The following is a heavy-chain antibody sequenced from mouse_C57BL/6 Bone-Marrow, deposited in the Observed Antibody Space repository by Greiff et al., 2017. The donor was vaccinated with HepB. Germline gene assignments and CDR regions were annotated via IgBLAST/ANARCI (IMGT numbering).Heavy chain of an antibody. CDR1: GFTFSNYW. Sequence: DVKVEESGGGLVQPGGSMKLSCVASGFTFSNYWMNWVRQSPEKGLEWVAQIRLKSDNYATHYAESVKGRFTISRDESKSSVYLQMNNLRAEDTGIYYCTGRGCYGSSWFAYWGQGTLVTVAA. V-gene: IGHV6-3*01. J-gene: IGHJ3*01. CDR2: IRLKSDNYAT. D-gene: IGHD1-1*01. CDR3: TGRGCYGSSWFAY.